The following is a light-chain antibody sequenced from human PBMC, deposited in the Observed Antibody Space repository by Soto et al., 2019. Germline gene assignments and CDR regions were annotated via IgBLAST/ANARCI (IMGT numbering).Light chain of an antibody. CDR2: KDT. CDR1: ALPNQY. Sequence: SYELTQPPSVSVSPGQTARITCSGDALPNQYAYWYQQKPGQAPVLVIYKDTERHSGVPQRVSGSSSGTTVTLTISGVQAVDEADSYCQSTDINGIVVFGVGTTLTVL. CDR3: QSTDINGIVV. J-gene: IGLJ2*01. V-gene: IGLV3-25*03.